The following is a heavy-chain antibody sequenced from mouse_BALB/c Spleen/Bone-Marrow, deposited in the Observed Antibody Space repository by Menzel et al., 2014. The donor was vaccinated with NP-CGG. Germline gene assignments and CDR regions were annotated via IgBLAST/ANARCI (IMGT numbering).Heavy chain of an antibody. D-gene: IGHD4-1*01. V-gene: IGHV1-87*01. CDR1: GYTFTSYW. CDR3: ARGWDWFAY. Sequence: QVQLQQSGAELARPGASVKLSCKASGYTFTSYWTQWVKQRPGQGLEWIGAIYPGDGDTRYTQKFKGKATLTADKSSSTAYMQLSSLASEDSAVYYCARGWDWFAYWGQGSLVTVSA. CDR2: IYPGDGDT. J-gene: IGHJ3*01.